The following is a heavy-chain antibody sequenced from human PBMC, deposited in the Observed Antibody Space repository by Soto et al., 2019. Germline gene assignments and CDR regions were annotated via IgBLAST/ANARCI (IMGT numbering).Heavy chain of an antibody. Sequence: GSLRLSCAASGLIFSNYKMHWVRQAPGKGLVWVSRINTDGSITDYADSVKGRFTVSRDNAKNTMYLQMNSLTADDTAVYYCARDTNGLHYWGQGTLVTVSP. CDR2: INTDGSIT. J-gene: IGHJ4*02. V-gene: IGHV3-74*01. D-gene: IGHD2-8*01. CDR3: ARDTNGLHY. CDR1: GLIFSNYK.